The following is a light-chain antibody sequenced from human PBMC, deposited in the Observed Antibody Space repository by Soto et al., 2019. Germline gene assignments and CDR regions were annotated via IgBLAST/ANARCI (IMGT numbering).Light chain of an antibody. Sequence: EIALTQSPGTLSLSPGERATLSCRASQSVSSSSYLACYQQKPGQAPRPLIYGAYSRSTGIPDRFSGSGSGTDFALTISRLEPEDFAVYYCHQYGSSTSYTFGEGNKLXX. CDR1: QSVSSSSY. V-gene: IGKV3-20*01. CDR3: HQYGSSTSYT. CDR2: GAY. J-gene: IGKJ2*01.